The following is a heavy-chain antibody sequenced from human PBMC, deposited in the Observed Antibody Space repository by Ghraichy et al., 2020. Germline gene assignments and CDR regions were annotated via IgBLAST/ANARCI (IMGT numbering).Heavy chain of an antibody. CDR1: GFAFSTYG. V-gene: IGHV3-30*02. D-gene: IGHD5-24*01. Sequence: GGSLRLSCAASGFAFSTYGMHWVRQAPGKGLEWVTFIHYDGSNKYYADSVKGRFTISRDNSKNTLYLQMNSLRAEDTAVYYCAKIEMATITWGQGTLVTGSS. CDR3: AKIEMATIT. CDR2: IHYDGSNK. J-gene: IGHJ5*02.